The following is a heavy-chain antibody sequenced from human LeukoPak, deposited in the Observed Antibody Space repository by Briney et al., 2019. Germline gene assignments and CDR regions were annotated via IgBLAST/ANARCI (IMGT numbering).Heavy chain of an antibody. J-gene: IGHJ4*02. CDR3: ARRVEGTKDY. CDR1: GLTFNNAV. Sequence: GGSLRLSCAASGLTFNNAVMSWVRQAPGKGLEWVAAIDGGGGGRDYADSVKGRFTISRDNSKNTLFLQMNSLRADDTAIYYRARRVEGTKDYWGQGTQVTVS. CDR2: IDGGGGGR. V-gene: IGHV3-23*01.